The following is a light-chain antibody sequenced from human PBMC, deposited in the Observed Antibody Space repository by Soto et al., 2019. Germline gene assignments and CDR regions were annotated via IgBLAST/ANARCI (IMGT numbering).Light chain of an antibody. J-gene: IGKJ1*01. Sequence: EIEMTQSPATLSVSVGERATLSCRASQSVSSNLAWYQQKPGQAPRLLIYGASTRATGIPARFSGSGSGTEFTLTISRLEPEDFAVYYCQQWDTFGQGPKVDI. CDR2: GAS. V-gene: IGKV3-15*01. CDR1: QSVSSN. CDR3: QQWDT.